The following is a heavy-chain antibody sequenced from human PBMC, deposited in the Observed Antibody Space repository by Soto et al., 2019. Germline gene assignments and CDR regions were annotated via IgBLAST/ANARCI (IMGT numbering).Heavy chain of an antibody. V-gene: IGHV3-9*01. CDR1: GFTFDNYA. Sequence: EVQLVESGGGLVQPGRSLRLSCAASGFTFDNYAMHWVRQAPGKGLEWVSGISWNSDNIGYEDSVKGRFTISRDNSKNTLYLQMNSLRAEDTAVYYCAKDRRIVVVVAEFDYWGQGTLVTVSS. CDR2: ISWNSDNI. D-gene: IGHD2-15*01. CDR3: AKDRRIVVVVAEFDY. J-gene: IGHJ4*02.